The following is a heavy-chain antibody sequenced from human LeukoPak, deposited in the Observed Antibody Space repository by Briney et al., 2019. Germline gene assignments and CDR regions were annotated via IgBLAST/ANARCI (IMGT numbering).Heavy chain of an antibody. CDR3: ARGVVSGLDP. V-gene: IGHV1-2*02. CDR2: INPNSGGT. J-gene: IGHJ5*02. Sequence: ASVKVSCKASGYTFSGYYVHWVRQAPGQGLEWMGWINPNSGGTNYAQKFQGRVTMTRDTSISTAYMELSRLTSDDTAMYYCARGVVSGLDPWGQGTLVTVSS. CDR1: GYTFSGYY. D-gene: IGHD2-15*01.